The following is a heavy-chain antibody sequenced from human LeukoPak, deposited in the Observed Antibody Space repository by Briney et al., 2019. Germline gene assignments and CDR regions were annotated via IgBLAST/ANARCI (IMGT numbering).Heavy chain of an antibody. D-gene: IGHD1-26*01. V-gene: IGHV4-39*01. CDR1: GASHSGGTYH. Sequence: SEPLSLPCSVSGASHSGGTYHWRWIRQPPAKGLEWIGSIYYTGSTYDHPSLKSRVTISVDTSKNQFSLKLSSVTAADTAVYYCARRGGSRRAFDYWGQGTLVTVSS. J-gene: IGHJ4*02. CDR3: ARRGGSRRAFDY. CDR2: IYYTGST.